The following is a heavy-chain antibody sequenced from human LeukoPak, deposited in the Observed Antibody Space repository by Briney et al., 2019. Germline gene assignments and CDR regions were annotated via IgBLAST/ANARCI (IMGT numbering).Heavy chain of an antibody. V-gene: IGHV4-39*07. CDR1: GGSMRSNSFY. D-gene: IGHD6-13*01. CDR3: ARDPQPLGQQLLTSFSWYFDL. J-gene: IGHJ2*01. Sequence: PSETLSLTCTVSGGSMRSNSFYWGWIRQPPGKGLEWIGSMYHSGSTYYNPSLKSRVTISLDASKNQFSLKLSSVTAADTAVYYCARDPQPLGQQLLTSFSWYFDLWGRGTLVTASS. CDR2: MYHSGST.